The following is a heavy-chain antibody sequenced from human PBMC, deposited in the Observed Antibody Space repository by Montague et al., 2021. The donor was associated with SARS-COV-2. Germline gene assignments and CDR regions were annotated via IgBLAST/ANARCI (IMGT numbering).Heavy chain of an antibody. J-gene: IGHJ4*01. V-gene: IGHV4-61*02. CDR2: IYTSGRT. CDR1: GDSINSGSYY. D-gene: IGHD3-9*01. Sequence: SQTLSLTCTVSGDSINSGSYYWSWIRRPAGKGLERIGRIYTSGRTNYNPSLRSRINMSLDTSKSRFSSNLTSVTAADTAVYYCAGPDWLKHWGQGALVTVSS. CDR3: AGPDWLKH.